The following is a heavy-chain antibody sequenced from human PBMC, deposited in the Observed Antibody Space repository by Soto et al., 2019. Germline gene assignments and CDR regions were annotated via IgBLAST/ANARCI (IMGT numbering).Heavy chain of an antibody. CDR3: AHIVVAGLGYYFDY. V-gene: IGHV2-5*02. J-gene: IGHJ4*02. D-gene: IGHD6-19*01. CDR1: GFSLSSTRMA. Sequence: QITLKESGPTLVKPTQTLTLTCTFSGFSLSSTRMAVGWIRQPPGKALEWLALIYWDDDKRYSPFLKSRLTIDKDTSKSQVVITMSDMDPVDTARYYCAHIVVAGLGYYFDYWGQGTLVTVSS. CDR2: IYWDDDK.